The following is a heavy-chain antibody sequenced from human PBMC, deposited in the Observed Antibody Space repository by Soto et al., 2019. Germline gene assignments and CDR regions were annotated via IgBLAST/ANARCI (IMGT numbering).Heavy chain of an antibody. J-gene: IGHJ6*02. Sequence: QVQLVQSGAEVKKPGASVKVSCKASGYTFTSYDINWVRQATGQGLEWMGWMNPNRGNTGDAQKFQGRVTITRYTSISTAYMELSSLISEDTAVYYCARGDSGYYCYVMDVWGQGTTVTASS. CDR3: ARGDSGYYCYVMDV. D-gene: IGHD2-15*01. CDR2: MNPNRGNT. CDR1: GYTFTSYD. V-gene: IGHV1-8*01.